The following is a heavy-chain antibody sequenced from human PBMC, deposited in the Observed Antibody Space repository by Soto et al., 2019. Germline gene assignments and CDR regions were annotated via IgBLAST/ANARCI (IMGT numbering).Heavy chain of an antibody. CDR3: AKDWSGSFDY. CDR2: INQDGSDK. V-gene: IGHV3-7*01. Sequence: GGSLRLSCAASGFTFSYYWISWVRQAPGKGLEWVANINQDGSDKYYVDSVRGRFTISRDNAKNSLYLQMNSLRVEDTAMYYCAKDWSGSFDYWGQGTLVTVSS. J-gene: IGHJ4*02. CDR1: GFTFSYYW. D-gene: IGHD3-3*01.